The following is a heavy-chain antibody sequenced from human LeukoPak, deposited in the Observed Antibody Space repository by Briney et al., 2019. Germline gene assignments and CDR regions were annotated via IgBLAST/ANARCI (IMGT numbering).Heavy chain of an antibody. D-gene: IGHD6-19*01. CDR3: ARLYPYSGYANLFSSGWYGIDY. J-gene: IGHJ4*02. V-gene: IGHV4-34*01. CDR1: GGPFSGYY. CDR2: INHSGST. Sequence: PSETLSLTCAVYGGPFSGYYWSWIRQPPGKGLEWIGEINHSGSTNYNPSLKSRVTISVDTSKNQFSLKLSSVTAADTAMYYCARLYPYSGYANLFSSGWYGIDYWGQGTLVTVSS.